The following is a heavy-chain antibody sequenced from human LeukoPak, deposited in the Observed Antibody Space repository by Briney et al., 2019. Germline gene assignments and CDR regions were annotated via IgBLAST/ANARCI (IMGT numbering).Heavy chain of an antibody. J-gene: IGHJ6*02. D-gene: IGHD4-11*01. CDR1: GGSFSGYY. V-gene: IGHV4-34*01. CDR3: ARGATVTIYGMDV. CDR2: INHSGSI. Sequence: SETLSLTCAVYGGSFSGYYWSWIRQPPGKGLEWIGEINHSGSINYNPSLKSRVTISVDTSKNQFSLKLSSVTAADTAVYYCARGATVTIYGMDVWGQGTTVTVSS.